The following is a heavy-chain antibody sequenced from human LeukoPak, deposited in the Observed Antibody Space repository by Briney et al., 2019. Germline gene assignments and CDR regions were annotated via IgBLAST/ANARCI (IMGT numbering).Heavy chain of an antibody. CDR1: GGSISSGGYS. J-gene: IGHJ6*02. V-gene: IGHV4-61*08. D-gene: IGHD3-3*01. CDR2: IYYSGST. Sequence: SETLSLTCTVSGGSISSGGYSWSWIRQPPGKGLEWIGYIYYSGSTNYNPSLKSRVTISVDTSKNQFSLKLSSVTAADTAVYYCARDRRRIIDYDFWSGYYTPRPYYYYYGMDVWGQGTTVTVSS. CDR3: ARDRRRIIDYDFWSGYYTPRPYYYYYGMDV.